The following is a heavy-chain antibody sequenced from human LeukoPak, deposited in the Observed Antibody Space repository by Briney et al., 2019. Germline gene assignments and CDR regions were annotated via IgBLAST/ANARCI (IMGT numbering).Heavy chain of an antibody. J-gene: IGHJ6*03. Sequence: GGSLRLSCAAPGFTFSSYAMSWVRQAPGKGLEWVSAISGSGGSTYYADSVKGRFTISRDNSKNTLYLQMNSLRAEDTAVYYCAKGFGELFPYYYYYMDVWGKGTTVTVSS. V-gene: IGHV3-23*01. CDR2: ISGSGGST. CDR1: GFTFSSYA. CDR3: AKGFGELFPYYYYYMDV. D-gene: IGHD3-10*01.